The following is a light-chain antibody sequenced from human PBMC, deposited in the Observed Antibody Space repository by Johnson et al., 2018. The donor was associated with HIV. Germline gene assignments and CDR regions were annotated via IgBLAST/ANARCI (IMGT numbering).Light chain of an antibody. CDR3: GTWDSSLSAHYV. J-gene: IGLJ1*01. CDR2: END. V-gene: IGLV1-51*02. CDR1: SSNIGNSY. Sequence: QSVLTQPPSVSAAPGHKVTISCSGSSSNIGNSYVCWYQQLPGTAPKLLIYENDKRPSGIPDRFSGSKSGTSATLGITGLQTGDEADYYCGTWDSSLSAHYVFGTGTKITVL.